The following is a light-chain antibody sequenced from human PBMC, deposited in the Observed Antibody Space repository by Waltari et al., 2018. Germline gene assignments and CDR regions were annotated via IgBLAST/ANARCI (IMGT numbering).Light chain of an antibody. CDR3: QQYYTTPMT. Sequence: DIQMTQSPSSLSASVGDRVTITCRASQGIRDSLAWYQQKPGKAPKLLLYAATRLESGVPSRFSGGGSGTHYTLTISSLQAEDFATYYCQQYYTTPMTFGPGTKVDIK. CDR2: AAT. J-gene: IGKJ3*01. V-gene: IGKV1-NL1*01. CDR1: QGIRDS.